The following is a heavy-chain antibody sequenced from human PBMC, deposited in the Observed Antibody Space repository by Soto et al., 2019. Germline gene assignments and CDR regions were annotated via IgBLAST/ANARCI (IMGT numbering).Heavy chain of an antibody. V-gene: IGHV1-8*01. CDR1: GYTFTSYD. CDR3: ARYSNYVGWFDP. D-gene: IGHD4-4*01. Sequence: ASVKVSCKASGYTFTSYDINWVRQATGQGLEWMGWMNPNSGNTGYAQKFQGRVTMTRNTSISTAYMELSSLRSEDTAVYYCARYSNYVGWFDPWGQGTLVTVSS. CDR2: MNPNSGNT. J-gene: IGHJ5*02.